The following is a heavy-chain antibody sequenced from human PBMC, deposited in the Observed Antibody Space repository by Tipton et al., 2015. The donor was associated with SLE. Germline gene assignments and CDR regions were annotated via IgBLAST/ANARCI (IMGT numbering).Heavy chain of an antibody. Sequence: SGAEVKKPGASVKVSCKASGYTFSSYAMSWVRQAPGKGLEWVSAISGSGGSTYYADSVKGRFTISRDNSKNTLYLQMNSLRAEDTAVYYCAKVYYGSSWLLAEYFQHWGQGTLVTVSS. J-gene: IGHJ1*01. CDR3: AKVYYGSSWLLAEYFQH. CDR2: ISGSGGST. D-gene: IGHD6-13*01. CDR1: GYTFSSYA. V-gene: IGHV3-23*01.